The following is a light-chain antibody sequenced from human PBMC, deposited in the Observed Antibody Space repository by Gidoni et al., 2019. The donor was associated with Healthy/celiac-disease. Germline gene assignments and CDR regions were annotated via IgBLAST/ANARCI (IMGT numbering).Light chain of an antibody. Sequence: DIQMTQSPSTLSASVGARVTITCRASQSSSSWLAWYQQKPGKAPKLLIYKASSLESGVPSRFSGSGSGTEFTLTISSLQPDDFATYYCQQYNSYSPDFXPXTKVDIK. V-gene: IGKV1-5*03. CDR1: QSSSSW. J-gene: IGKJ3*01. CDR3: QQYNSYSPD. CDR2: KAS.